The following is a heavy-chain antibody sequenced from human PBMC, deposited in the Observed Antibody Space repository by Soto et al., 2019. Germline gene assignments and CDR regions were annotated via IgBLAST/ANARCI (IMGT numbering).Heavy chain of an antibody. V-gene: IGHV3-74*01. CDR2: IKSDGSDT. D-gene: IGHD4-17*01. CDR3: VRVAYGDLGG. Sequence: GGTLRLSCAASVFTFSSYWMHWVRQAPGKGLVWVSRIKSDGSDTSYADSVKGRFTISRDNAKNTLYLQISSLRAEDTAVYYCVRVAYGDLGGWGQGTLVTVSS. CDR1: VFTFSSYW. J-gene: IGHJ4*02.